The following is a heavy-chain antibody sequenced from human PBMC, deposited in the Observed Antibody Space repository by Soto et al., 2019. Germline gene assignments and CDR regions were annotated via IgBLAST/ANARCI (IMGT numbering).Heavy chain of an antibody. CDR1: GFTFSSYS. J-gene: IGHJ3*02. CDR3: ARDNHTAMVVDDAFDI. CDR2: ISSSSSTI. D-gene: IGHD5-18*01. Sequence: EVQLVESGGGLVQPGGPLRLSCAASGFTFSSYSMNWVHQAPGKGLEWVSYISSSSSTIYYADSVKGRFTISRDNAKNSLYLQMNSLRDEDTAVYYCARDNHTAMVVDDAFDIWGQGTMVTVSS. V-gene: IGHV3-48*02.